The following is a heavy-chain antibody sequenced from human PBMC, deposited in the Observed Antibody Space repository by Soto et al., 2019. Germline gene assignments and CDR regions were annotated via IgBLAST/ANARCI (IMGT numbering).Heavy chain of an antibody. CDR3: AKDRTIASRNFDD. D-gene: IGHD6-6*01. CDR1: GFAFSDHG. Sequence: EVQLLESGGGLVQPGGSLRLSCAAYGFAFSDHGMSWVRQAPGKGPEWVSAISGSVGSTYYADSVKGRFTISRDNSKNMLYLQMDSLRDEDTAVYYCAKDRTIASRNFDDWGQGALVTVSS. J-gene: IGHJ4*02. V-gene: IGHV3-23*01. CDR2: ISGSVGST.